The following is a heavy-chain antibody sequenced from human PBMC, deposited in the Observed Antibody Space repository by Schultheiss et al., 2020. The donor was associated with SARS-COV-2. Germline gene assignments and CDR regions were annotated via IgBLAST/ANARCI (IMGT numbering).Heavy chain of an antibody. V-gene: IGHV3-21*01. CDR1: GFTFSNHN. CDR2: ITNRGSYI. Sequence: GGSLRLSCAASGFTFSNHNMNWVRQAPGKGLEWVSSITNRGSYIYYAYSVKGRFTVSRDNAKNSLYLQMDSLRAEDTAVYYCARDDKESYFFDYWGQGTLVTVSS. J-gene: IGHJ4*02. CDR3: ARDDKESYFFDY. D-gene: IGHD2-21*01.